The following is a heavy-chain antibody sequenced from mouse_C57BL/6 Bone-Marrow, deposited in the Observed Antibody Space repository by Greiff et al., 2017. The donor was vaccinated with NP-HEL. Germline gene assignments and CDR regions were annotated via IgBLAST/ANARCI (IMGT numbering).Heavy chain of an antibody. CDR1: GFTFSSYA. V-gene: IGHV5-4*01. Sequence: EVQLVESGGGLVKPGGSLKLSCAASGFTFSSYAMSWVRQTPEKRLEWVATISDGGSYTYYPDNVKGRFTISRDNAKNNLYLQMSHLKSEDTAMYYCARELGPYAMDYGGQGTSVTVSA. CDR2: ISDGGSYT. J-gene: IGHJ4*01. D-gene: IGHD4-1*01. CDR3: ARELGPYAMDY.